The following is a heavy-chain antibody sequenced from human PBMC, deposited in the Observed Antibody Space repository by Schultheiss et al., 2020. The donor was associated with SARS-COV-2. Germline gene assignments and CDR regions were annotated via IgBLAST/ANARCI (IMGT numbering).Heavy chain of an antibody. Sequence: SQTLSLTCAVYGGSFSGYYWNWIRQPPGKGLEWIGEIYHSGRTNYNPSLKSRVTISVDKSKNQFSLKLSSVTAADTAVYYCAGREPFYYDFWSGYQAPFDYWGQGTLVTVSS. CDR2: IYHSGRT. D-gene: IGHD3-3*01. V-gene: IGHV4-34*01. CDR3: AGREPFYYDFWSGYQAPFDY. J-gene: IGHJ4*02. CDR1: GGSFSGYY.